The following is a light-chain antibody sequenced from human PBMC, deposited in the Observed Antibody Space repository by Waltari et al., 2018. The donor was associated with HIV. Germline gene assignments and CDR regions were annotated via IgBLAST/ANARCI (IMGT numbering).Light chain of an antibody. Sequence: SSELTQDPAVSVALGQTVRITCQGDSLRSYYASWYQQKPGQAPVLVIYGKNNRPSGIPDRFSGSSSGNTASLTITGAQAEDEADYYFNSRDSIGNHVGVFGGGTKLTVL. CDR3: NSRDSIGNHVGV. CDR1: SLRSYY. V-gene: IGLV3-19*01. CDR2: GKN. J-gene: IGLJ2*01.